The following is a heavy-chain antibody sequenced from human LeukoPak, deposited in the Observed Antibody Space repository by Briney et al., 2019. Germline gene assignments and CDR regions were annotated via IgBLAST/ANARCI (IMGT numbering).Heavy chain of an antibody. CDR2: IYYSGST. Sequence: SETLSLTCTVSGGSISSYYWSWIRQPPGKGLEWIGYIYYSGSTNYNPSFKSRVTISVDTSKNQFSLKLSSVTAADTAVYYCARVKRYSYGYPSYYYYYYMDVWGKGTTVTVSS. J-gene: IGHJ6*03. CDR3: ARVKRYSYGYPSYYYYYYMDV. CDR1: GGSISSYY. D-gene: IGHD5-18*01. V-gene: IGHV4-59*01.